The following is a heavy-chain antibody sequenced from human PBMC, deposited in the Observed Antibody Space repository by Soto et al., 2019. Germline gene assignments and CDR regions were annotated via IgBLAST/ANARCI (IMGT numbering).Heavy chain of an antibody. V-gene: IGHV3-33*01. CDR1: GFPFRDYA. D-gene: IGHD3-22*01. J-gene: IGHJ6*02. CDR3: ARGQVVNPVYYYGMDI. CDR2: LSYDGSEK. Sequence: QVQLVESGGGVVQPGRSLRLSCAASGFPFRDYAFHWVRQPPGKGLEWVAVLSYDGSEKYYGDSVKGRFTISRDNAKNMLYLQLSSLRAEDTAVYYCARGQVVNPVYYYGMDIWGQGTTVTVSS.